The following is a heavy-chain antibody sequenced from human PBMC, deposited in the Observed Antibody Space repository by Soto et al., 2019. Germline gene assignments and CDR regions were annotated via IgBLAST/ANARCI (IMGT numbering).Heavy chain of an antibody. D-gene: IGHD5-12*01. CDR2: INPNSGGT. CDR1: GYTFTGYY. Sequence: ASVKVSCKASGYTFTGYYMHWVRQAPGQGLEWMGWINPNSGGTNYAQKFQGRVTMTRDTSISTAYMELSRLRSDDTAVYYCARDLRGYSGYTVDYWGQGTLVTVSS. CDR3: ARDLRGYSGYTVDY. J-gene: IGHJ4*02. V-gene: IGHV1-2*02.